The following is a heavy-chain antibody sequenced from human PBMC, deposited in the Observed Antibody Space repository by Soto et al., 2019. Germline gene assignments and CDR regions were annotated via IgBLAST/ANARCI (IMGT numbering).Heavy chain of an antibody. Sequence: SQTLSLTCAISGDSVSSNSAAWNWIRQSPSRGLEWLGRTYYRSKWYNGYAVSVKSRITINPDTSKNQFSLQLNSVTPEDTAVYYCARAGSSWYDLFYWFDPWGQGTLVTVSS. V-gene: IGHV6-1*01. D-gene: IGHD6-13*01. CDR1: GDSVSSNSAA. CDR2: TYYRSKWYN. J-gene: IGHJ5*02. CDR3: ARAGSSWYDLFYWFDP.